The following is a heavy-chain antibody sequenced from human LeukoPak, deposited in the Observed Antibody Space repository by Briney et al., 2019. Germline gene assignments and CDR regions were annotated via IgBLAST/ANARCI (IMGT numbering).Heavy chain of an antibody. Sequence: PGRSLRLSCTASGFTFGDYAMSWVRQAPGKGLEWVGFIRSKAYGGTTEYAASVKGRFTISRNDSKSIAYLQMNNLKTEDTAVYYCTRAKYQLLYLSDYWGQGTLVTVSS. V-gene: IGHV3-49*04. CDR1: GFTFGDYA. D-gene: IGHD2-2*02. CDR3: TRAKYQLLYLSDY. CDR2: IRSKAYGGTT. J-gene: IGHJ4*02.